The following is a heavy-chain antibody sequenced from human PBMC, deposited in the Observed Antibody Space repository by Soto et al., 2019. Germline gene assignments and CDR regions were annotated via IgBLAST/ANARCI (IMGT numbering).Heavy chain of an antibody. V-gene: IGHV5-51*01. CDR2: IYPGDSDT. D-gene: IGHD2-2*01. Sequence: GESLKISCQGSGYSFTSYWIGWVRQMPGKGLEWMGIIYPGDSDTRYSPSFQGQVTISADKSISTAYLQWSSLKASDTAMYYCARMGVYCSSTSCRQSNWFDPWGQGTLVTVSS. CDR1: GYSFTSYW. CDR3: ARMGVYCSSTSCRQSNWFDP. J-gene: IGHJ5*02.